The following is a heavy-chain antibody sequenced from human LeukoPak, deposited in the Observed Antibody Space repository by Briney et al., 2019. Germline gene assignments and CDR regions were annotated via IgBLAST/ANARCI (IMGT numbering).Heavy chain of an antibody. CDR1: GFSFSTYS. Sequence: GGSLRLSCAASGFSFSTYSRNWVRQAPGKGLEWVSSISSSSGYIYYADSVKGRFTISTDNAKNSLSLQMNSLRAEDTAVYYCARGTIFGVVIIADYGMDVWGPGTTVTVSS. D-gene: IGHD3-3*01. J-gene: IGHJ6*02. CDR2: ISSSSGYI. V-gene: IGHV3-21*01. CDR3: ARGTIFGVVIIADYGMDV.